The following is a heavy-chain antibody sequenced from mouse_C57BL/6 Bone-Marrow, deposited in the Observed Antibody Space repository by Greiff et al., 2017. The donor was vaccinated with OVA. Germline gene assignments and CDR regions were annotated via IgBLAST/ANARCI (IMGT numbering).Heavy chain of an antibody. CDR3: ARLEGPDY. CDR1: GFTFSSYT. Sequence: DVTLVESGGGLVKPGGSLKLSCAASGFTFSSYTMSWVRQTPEKRLEWVATISGGGGNTYYPDSVKGRFTISRDNAKNTLYLQMSSLRSEDTALYYCARLEGPDYWGQGTTLTVSS. CDR2: ISGGGGNT. V-gene: IGHV5-9*01. J-gene: IGHJ2*01.